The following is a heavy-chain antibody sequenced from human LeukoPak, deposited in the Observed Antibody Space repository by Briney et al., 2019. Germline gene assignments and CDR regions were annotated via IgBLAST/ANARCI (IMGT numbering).Heavy chain of an antibody. V-gene: IGHV4-61*02. Sequence: PSETLSLTCTVSGGYISSGTYYWSWIRQPAGKGLEWIGRIYGSGNTNYNPSLKSRVTISVDTSRNQFSLKLSSVSTADTAVYYCARGVGSTSSNWFDPWGQGTLVTVSS. D-gene: IGHD2-2*01. CDR1: GGYISSGTYY. J-gene: IGHJ5*02. CDR2: IYGSGNT. CDR3: ARGVGSTSSNWFDP.